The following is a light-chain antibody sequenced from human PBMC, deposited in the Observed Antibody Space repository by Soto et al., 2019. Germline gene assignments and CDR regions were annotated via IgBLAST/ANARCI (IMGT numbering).Light chain of an antibody. CDR3: QQYSTCST. Sequence: DIQMTQSPSSLSASVGDRVTITCRASQSISSYLNWYQQKPGKAPKLLIYAASSLQSGVPSRFSGSGSGTEFTLTISSLQPDDFATYYCQQYSTCSTFGQGTRLEIK. CDR2: AAS. V-gene: IGKV1-39*01. CDR1: QSISSY. J-gene: IGKJ5*01.